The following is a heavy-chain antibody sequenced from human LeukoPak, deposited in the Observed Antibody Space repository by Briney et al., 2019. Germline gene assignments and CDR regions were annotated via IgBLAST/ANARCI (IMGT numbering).Heavy chain of an antibody. CDR3: AKVSLETYYDFWSGPAYFQH. CDR2: VSRSGDTT. Sequence: PGGSLRLSCAASGFTFSNYVINWVRQAPGKGLEWVSSVSRSGDTTYYAESVKGRFTISRDNSNNTLYLHMTSLRAEDTAVYYCAKVSLETYYDFWSGPAYFQHWGQGTLVTVSS. V-gene: IGHV3-23*01. CDR1: GFTFSNYV. J-gene: IGHJ1*01. D-gene: IGHD3-3*01.